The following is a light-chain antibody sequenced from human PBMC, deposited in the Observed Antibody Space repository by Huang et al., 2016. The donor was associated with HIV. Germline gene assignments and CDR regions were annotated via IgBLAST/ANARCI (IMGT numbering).Light chain of an antibody. CDR2: AAS. Sequence: ATLSCRASQSVSSNLAWYQQKRGLAPRLLIYAASTRATGIPPRFSGGGSGTEFTLTITSLQSEDFAVYYCQQYNDWPETFGQGTKLEIK. CDR1: QSVSSN. CDR3: QQYNDWPET. V-gene: IGKV3-15*01. J-gene: IGKJ2*01.